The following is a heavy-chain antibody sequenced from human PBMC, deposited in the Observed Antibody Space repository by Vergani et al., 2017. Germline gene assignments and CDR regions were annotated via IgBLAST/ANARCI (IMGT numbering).Heavy chain of an antibody. J-gene: IGHJ4*02. V-gene: IGHV4-34*01. D-gene: IGHD3-10*01. CDR2: INHSGST. Sequence: QVQLQQWGAGLLKPSEALSLTCAVYGGSFSGYYWSWIRQPPGKGLEWIGEINHSGSTNYNPSLKSRVTISVDTSKNQFSLKLSSVTAADTAVYYCARVDRYIRSGHFDYWGQGTLVTVSS. CDR3: ARVDRYIRSGHFDY. CDR1: GGSFSGYY.